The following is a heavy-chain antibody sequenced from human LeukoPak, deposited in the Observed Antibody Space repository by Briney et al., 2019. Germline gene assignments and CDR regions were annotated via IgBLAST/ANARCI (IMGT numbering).Heavy chain of an antibody. J-gene: IGHJ4*02. V-gene: IGHV3-21*01. Sequence: RGSLRLSCAASGFTFSSYSMNWVRQAPGKGLEWVSSISSSSSYIYYADSVKGRFTISRDNAKNSLYLQMNSLRAEDTAVHYCARDSSTVDPPYWGQGTLVTVSS. D-gene: IGHD2-2*01. CDR2: ISSSSSYI. CDR1: GFTFSSYS. CDR3: ARDSSTVDPPY.